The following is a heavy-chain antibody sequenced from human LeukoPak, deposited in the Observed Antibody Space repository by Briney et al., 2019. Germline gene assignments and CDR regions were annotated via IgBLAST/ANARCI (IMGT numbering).Heavy chain of an antibody. CDR1: GGSISSSSYY. Sequence: PSETLSLTCTVSGGSISSSSYYWGWIRQPPGKGLEWIGSIYYSGSTYYNPSLKSRVTISVDTSKNQFSLKLSSVTAADTAVYYCASGRSGGDAFDIWGQGTMVTVSS. V-gene: IGHV4-39*07. D-gene: IGHD3-10*01. CDR3: ASGRSGGDAFDI. J-gene: IGHJ3*02. CDR2: IYYSGST.